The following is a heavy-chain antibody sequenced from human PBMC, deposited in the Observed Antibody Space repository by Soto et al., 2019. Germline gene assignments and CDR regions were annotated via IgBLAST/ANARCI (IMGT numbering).Heavy chain of an antibody. D-gene: IGHD6-13*01. Sequence: AGGSLRLSCAASGFTFSTYGMHWVRQAPGKGLEWVAVISYDGSDKYYADSVKGRFTISRDSSKNMLYLQMNSLRAEDTAIYYCARNTISAAGADYYGLGVCDQGTTFTVSS. J-gene: IGHJ6*02. CDR3: ARNTISAAGADYYGLGV. CDR1: GFTFSTYG. CDR2: ISYDGSDK. V-gene: IGHV3-30*03.